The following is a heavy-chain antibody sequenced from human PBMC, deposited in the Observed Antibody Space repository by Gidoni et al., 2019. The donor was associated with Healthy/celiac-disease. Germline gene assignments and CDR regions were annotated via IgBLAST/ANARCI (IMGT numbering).Heavy chain of an antibody. J-gene: IGHJ3*02. D-gene: IGHD2-21*02. V-gene: IGHV3-9*01. CDR2: ISWNSGSI. CDR3: AKGDLGPGGAFDI. Sequence: EVQLVESGGGLVQPGRSLRLSCAASGFTFDDYAMHWVRQAPGKGLEWVSGISWNSGSIGYANSVKGRFTISRDNAKNALYLQMNSLRAEDTALYYCAKGDLGPGGAFDIWGQGTMVTVSS. CDR1: GFTFDDYA.